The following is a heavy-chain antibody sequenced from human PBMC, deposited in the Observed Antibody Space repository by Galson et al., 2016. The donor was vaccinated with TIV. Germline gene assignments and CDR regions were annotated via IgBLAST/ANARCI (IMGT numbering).Heavy chain of an antibody. D-gene: IGHD6-19*01. Sequence: PALVKPTQTLTLTCTFSGFSLSRSRMCVTWMRQPPGKALEWLARIDGDDDTYYNNFLATRLFITKDTSRNQVVLTLTNLDPADTATSDCERASSDYFYNYGMDVWGQGTTVTGS. J-gene: IGHJ6*02. CDR2: IDGDDDT. CDR1: GFSLSRSRMC. V-gene: IGHV2-70*11. CDR3: ERASSDYFYNYGMDV.